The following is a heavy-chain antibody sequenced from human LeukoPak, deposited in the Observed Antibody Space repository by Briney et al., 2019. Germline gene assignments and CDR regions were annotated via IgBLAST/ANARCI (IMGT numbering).Heavy chain of an antibody. D-gene: IGHD3-3*01. V-gene: IGHV3-7*01. J-gene: IGHJ6*02. Sequence: PGGSLRLSCAASVFTVSSYWMSWVRQAPGKGLEWGANIKQDGSEKYYVDSVKGRFTISRDNAKNSLYLQMNSLRAEDTAVYYCARDSTGITIFGVVIIYYYYGMDVWGQGTTVTVSS. CDR3: ARDSTGITIFGVVIIYYYYGMDV. CDR2: IKQDGSEK. CDR1: VFTVSSYW.